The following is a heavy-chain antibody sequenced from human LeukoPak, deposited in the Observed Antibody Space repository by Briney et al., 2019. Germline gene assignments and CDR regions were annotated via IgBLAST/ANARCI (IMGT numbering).Heavy chain of an antibody. CDR1: GFSFSAYS. D-gene: IGHD3-10*01. V-gene: IGHV3-48*01. CDR2: ISSSSTI. Sequence: GGSLRLSCAASGFSFSAYSMNWVRQAPGKGLEWVSYISSSSTIYYADSVKGRFTVSRDNAKNSLYLKMNSLRVEDTAAYYCARVRYGNYFDYWGQGTLVTVSS. J-gene: IGHJ4*02. CDR3: ARVRYGNYFDY.